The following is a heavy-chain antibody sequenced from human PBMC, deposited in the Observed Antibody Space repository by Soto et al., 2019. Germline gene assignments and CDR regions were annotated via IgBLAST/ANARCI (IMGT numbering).Heavy chain of an antibody. Sequence: GESLKISCKGSGYSLTSYWISWVRQMPGKGLEWMGRIDPSDSYTNYSPSFQGHVTISADKSISTAYLQWSSLKASDTAMYYCARQRDYDILTGSPNWFDPWGQGTLVTVSS. CDR2: IDPSDSYT. CDR1: GYSLTSYW. J-gene: IGHJ5*02. D-gene: IGHD3-9*01. V-gene: IGHV5-10-1*01. CDR3: ARQRDYDILTGSPNWFDP.